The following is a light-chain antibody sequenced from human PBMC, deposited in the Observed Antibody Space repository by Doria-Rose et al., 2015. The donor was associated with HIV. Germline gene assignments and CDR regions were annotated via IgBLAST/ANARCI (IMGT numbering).Light chain of an antibody. J-gene: IGKJ1*01. CDR3: HQYGTSWT. Sequence: TQSPRTLSLSPGARATLSCRASQRFSSTCLAWYQLKPGQAPSLLIYDGSTRATGIPDRFSASWSVPDFTLSINRLVPEDFALYYCHQYGTSWTFGQGTKVEI. CDR2: DGS. V-gene: IGKV3-20*01. CDR1: QRFSSTC.